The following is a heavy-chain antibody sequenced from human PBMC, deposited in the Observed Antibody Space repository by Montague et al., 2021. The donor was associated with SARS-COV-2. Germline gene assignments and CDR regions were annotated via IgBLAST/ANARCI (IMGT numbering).Heavy chain of an antibody. Sequence: CAISGDSVSSNSATWNWIRQSPSRGLGWLGRTYYRSKWSTNYAVSVQSRITVNPDTSKNHFSLQLNSVTPEDTAVYYCARGQNFGSGNSCNFDHWGQGTLVTGSS. J-gene: IGHJ4*02. D-gene: IGHD3-10*01. CDR3: ARGQNFGSGNSCNFDH. V-gene: IGHV6-1*01. CDR2: TYYRSKWST. CDR1: GDSVSSNSAT.